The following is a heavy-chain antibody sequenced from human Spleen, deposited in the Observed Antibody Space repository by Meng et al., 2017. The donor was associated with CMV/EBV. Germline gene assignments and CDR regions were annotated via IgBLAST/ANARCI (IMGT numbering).Heavy chain of an antibody. CDR2: ISGRGSNS. CDR3: ARDRGKYQLLGGYYGMDV. Sequence: GESLKISCAASGFTFSSYAMNWVRQAPGKGLQWVSTISGRGSNSYYADSVKGRATISRDNSKNTLYLQMNSLRAEDTAVYYCARDRGKYQLLGGYYGMDVWGQGTTVTVSS. V-gene: IGHV3-23*01. J-gene: IGHJ6*02. D-gene: IGHD2-2*01. CDR1: GFTFSSYA.